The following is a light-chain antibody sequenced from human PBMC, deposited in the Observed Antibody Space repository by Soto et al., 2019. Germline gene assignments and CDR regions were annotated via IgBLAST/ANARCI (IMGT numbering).Light chain of an antibody. CDR1: QSIRRS. CDR2: AAS. V-gene: IGKV1-39*01. Sequence: DIQMTQSPSSLSASVADRVTITCRASQSIRRSLNWYQQKPGKAPNLLIYAASSLQTGVPSRFTGSGSGTDFTLTISNLQPEAFAVYYCHQTYSSPRTFGQGTKVEIK. CDR3: HQTYSSPRT. J-gene: IGKJ1*01.